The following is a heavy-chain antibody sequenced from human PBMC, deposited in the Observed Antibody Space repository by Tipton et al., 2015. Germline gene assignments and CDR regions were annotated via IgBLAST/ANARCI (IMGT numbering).Heavy chain of an antibody. V-gene: IGHV3-21*01. D-gene: IGHD3-9*01. CDR1: GFTFSTYS. Sequence: GSLRLSCAASGFTFSTYSMNWVRQAPGKGLEWVSSISSSSTYIYYADSVKGRFTISRDNAKNSLYLQMNSLRGEDTAVYYCARDGYDILTGYVSYFDYWSQGTLVTVSS. CDR3: ARDGYDILTGYVSYFDY. CDR2: ISSSSTYI. J-gene: IGHJ4*02.